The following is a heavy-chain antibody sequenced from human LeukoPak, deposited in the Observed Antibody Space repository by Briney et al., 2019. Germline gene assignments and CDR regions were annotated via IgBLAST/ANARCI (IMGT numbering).Heavy chain of an antibody. Sequence: GGSLRLSCAASGFTFSNAWMNWARQAPGKGLEWVGRIKSKTGGGTTDYAAPVKGRFTISRDDSKNTLYLQMNSLKAEDTAVYYCTTTYYPDYWGQGTLVTVSS. CDR3: TTTYYPDY. D-gene: IGHD3-10*01. J-gene: IGHJ4*02. V-gene: IGHV3-15*07. CDR2: IKSKTGGGTT. CDR1: GFTFSNAW.